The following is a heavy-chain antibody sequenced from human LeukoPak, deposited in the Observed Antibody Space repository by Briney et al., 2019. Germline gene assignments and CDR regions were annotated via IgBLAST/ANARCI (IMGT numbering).Heavy chain of an antibody. V-gene: IGHV1-2*02. D-gene: IGHD6-13*01. CDR2: INPNSGGT. CDR3: ARDRLAAAGSGG. J-gene: IGHJ4*02. Sequence: ASVKVSCKASGYTFTGYNIHWVRQAPGQWLEWMGWINPNSGGTNYAQKFQGRVTMTRDTSINTAYMEVSRLRSDDTAVYYCARDRLAAAGSGGWGQGTLVTVFS. CDR1: GYTFTGYN.